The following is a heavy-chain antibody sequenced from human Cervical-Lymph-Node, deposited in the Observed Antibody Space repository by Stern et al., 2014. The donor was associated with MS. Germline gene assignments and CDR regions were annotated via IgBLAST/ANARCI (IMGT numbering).Heavy chain of an antibody. J-gene: IGHJ5*02. Sequence: VQLLESGPGLVKPSGTLSLTCAVSGDSISSSNWWNWLRQPPGKGLEWIGEIYHSGATNYSPSLKSRVSISIDKSKNQFSLKLSSVSAADTAVYYCARENSGFWSGDGFDTWGQGALVTVSS. CDR2: IYHSGAT. CDR3: ARENSGFWSGDGFDT. D-gene: IGHD3-3*01. V-gene: IGHV4-4*02. CDR1: GDSISSSNW.